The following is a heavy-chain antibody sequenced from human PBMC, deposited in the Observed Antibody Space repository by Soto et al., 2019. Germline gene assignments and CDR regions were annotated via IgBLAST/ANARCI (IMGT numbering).Heavy chain of an antibody. V-gene: IGHV3-66*01. CDR1: GFTVSSNY. J-gene: IGHJ6*03. CDR3: AREKDSGYDLYYHYMDV. Sequence: GGSLRLSCAASGFTVSSNYMSWVRQAPGKGLEWVSVIYSGGSTYYADSVKGRFTISSDNSKNTLYLQMNSLRAEDTAVYYCAREKDSGYDLYYHYMDVWGKGTTVTVSS. D-gene: IGHD5-12*01. CDR2: IYSGGST.